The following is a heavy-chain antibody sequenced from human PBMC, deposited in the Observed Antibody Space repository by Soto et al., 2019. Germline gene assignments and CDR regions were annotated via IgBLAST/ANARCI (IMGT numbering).Heavy chain of an antibody. Sequence: GGSLRLSCAASGFTFSSYWMSWVRQAPGKGLEWVANIKQDGSEKYYVDSVKGRLTISRDNAKNSLYLQMNSLRAEDTAVYYCARDSIAVAGSVYYYYGMDVWGQGTTVTVSS. CDR2: IKQDGSEK. J-gene: IGHJ6*02. V-gene: IGHV3-7*03. D-gene: IGHD6-19*01. CDR3: ARDSIAVAGSVYYYYGMDV. CDR1: GFTFSSYW.